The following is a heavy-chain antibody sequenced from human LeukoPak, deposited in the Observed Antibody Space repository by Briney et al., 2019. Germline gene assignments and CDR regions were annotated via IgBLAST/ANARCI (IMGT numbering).Heavy chain of an antibody. D-gene: IGHD3-22*01. CDR1: GGSFSGYY. CDR2: INHSGST. V-gene: IGHV4-34*01. Sequence: SETLSLTCAVYGGSFSGYYWSWIRQPPGKGLEWIGEINHSGSTNYNPSLKSRVTISVDTSKNQFSLKLRSVTAADTAVYYCARADSSGYFDYWGQGTLVTVSS. CDR3: ARADSSGYFDY. J-gene: IGHJ4*02.